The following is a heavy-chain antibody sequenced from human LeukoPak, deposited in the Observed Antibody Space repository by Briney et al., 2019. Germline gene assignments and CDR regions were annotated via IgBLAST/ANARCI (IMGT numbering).Heavy chain of an antibody. CDR1: GFPFSSYW. CDR2: FSSDGSST. V-gene: IGHV3-74*01. Sequence: PGGSLRLSCAASGFPFSSYWMHWVRQAPGKGLVWVSGFSSDGSSTRYADSVKGRFTISRDNAENTLYLQMNSLRAEDTAVYYCARAISSGYSKTLDYWGRGSLVTVSS. D-gene: IGHD3-22*01. J-gene: IGHJ4*02. CDR3: ARAISSGYSKTLDY.